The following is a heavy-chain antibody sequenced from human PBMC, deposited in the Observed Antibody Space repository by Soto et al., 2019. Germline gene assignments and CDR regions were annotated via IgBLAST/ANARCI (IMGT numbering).Heavy chain of an antibody. J-gene: IGHJ4*02. V-gene: IGHV4-61*01. CDR2: IHYSGST. D-gene: IGHD2-21*01. CDR3: TRGGDAYKNGH. CDR1: GGSLNIGTYY. Sequence: QVQLQESGPGLLKPSETLSLTCTVPGGSLNIGTYYWSWIRQPPGKGLEWIGFIHYSGSTNYNPSLKSRVTMSVDTSKNQFSLKLTSVNAADTAVYYCTRGGDAYKNGHWGQGTLVTVSS.